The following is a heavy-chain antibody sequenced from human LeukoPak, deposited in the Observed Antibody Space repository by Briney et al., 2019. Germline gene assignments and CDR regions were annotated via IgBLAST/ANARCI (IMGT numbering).Heavy chain of an antibody. D-gene: IGHD3-16*02. J-gene: IGHJ4*02. CDR3: AKALSGVNYDYVWGSYRYTINGFDY. CDR1: GYTFSSYA. V-gene: IGHV3-23*01. CDR2: ISGSGGST. Sequence: GGSLRLSCAASGYTFSSYAMSWVRQAPGKGLEWVSAISGSGGSTYYADSVKVRFTISRDNSKNTLYLQMNSLRAEDTAVYYCAKALSGVNYDYVWGSYRYTINGFDYWGQGTLVTVSS.